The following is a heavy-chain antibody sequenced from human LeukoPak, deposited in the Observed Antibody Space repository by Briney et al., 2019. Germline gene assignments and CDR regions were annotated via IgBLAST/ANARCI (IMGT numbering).Heavy chain of an antibody. CDR3: AREGPLQHGVSSGYYYRGKNPLSY. V-gene: IGHV1-46*01. CDR1: GYTFTSYY. J-gene: IGHJ4*02. D-gene: IGHD3-22*01. CDR2: INPSGGST. Sequence: ASVKVSCKASGYTFTSYYMHWVRQAPGQGLEWMGIINPSGGSTSYAQKFQGRVTMTRDTSTSTVYMELSSLRSEDTAVYYCAREGPLQHGVSSGYYYRGKNPLSYWGQGTLVTVSS.